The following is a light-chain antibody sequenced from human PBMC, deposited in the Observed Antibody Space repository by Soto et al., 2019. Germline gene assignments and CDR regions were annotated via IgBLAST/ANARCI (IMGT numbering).Light chain of an antibody. CDR3: QQYNNWPRT. J-gene: IGKJ5*01. Sequence: EIVLTQSPATVSVSAGERATLSCRTSQSVSNYLAWYQQKPGQAPRLLIHGATTRATGIPARFSGSGSGTEFTLPISSLQSEDFAVYYCQQYNNWPRTFGQGTRLEI. V-gene: IGKV3-15*01. CDR2: GAT. CDR1: QSVSNY.